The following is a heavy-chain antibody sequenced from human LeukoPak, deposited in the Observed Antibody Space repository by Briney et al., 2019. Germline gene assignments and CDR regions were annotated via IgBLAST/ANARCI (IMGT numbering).Heavy chain of an antibody. V-gene: IGHV3-33*01. D-gene: IGHD3-10*01. CDR2: IWYDGTNK. CDR3: ARESDRFGELFLLDY. J-gene: IGHJ4*02. Sequence: GGSLRLSCAASGFTFSSYGMHWVRQAPGKGLEWVALIWYDGTNKYYGDSVKGRFTISRDNSKNTQYLQMNSLRAGDTAVYYCARESDRFGELFLLDYWGQGTLVTVSS. CDR1: GFTFSSYG.